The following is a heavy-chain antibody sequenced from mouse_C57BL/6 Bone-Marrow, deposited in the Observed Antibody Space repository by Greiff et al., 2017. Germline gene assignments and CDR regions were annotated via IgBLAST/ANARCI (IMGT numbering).Heavy chain of an antibody. CDR3: ANAWFAY. J-gene: IGHJ3*01. CDR2: IFPGDGDT. V-gene: IGHV1-82*01. CDR1: GYAFSSSW. Sequence: VQLQESGPELVKPGASVKISCKASGYAFSSSWMNWVKQRPGKGLEWIGRIFPGDGDTYYNGKLKGQATLTADKSSSTAYMQLSSLTSEDSAVYFCANAWFAYWGQGTLVTVSA.